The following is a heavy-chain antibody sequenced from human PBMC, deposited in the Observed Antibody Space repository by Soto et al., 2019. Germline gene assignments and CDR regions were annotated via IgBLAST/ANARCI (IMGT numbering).Heavy chain of an antibody. CDR1: GYTFPSYG. J-gene: IGHJ5*02. Sequence: VPFVQSGAEVKKPGASVKVSFKASGYTFPSYGISWVRQAPGPGLEWMGWISACNGNTKYAQKLQGRGTITTDTSTSTAYMELRSLRSDDTAVYYFARSSSSWPNWFDPWVQGTLVTVSS. CDR3: ARSSSSWPNWFDP. CDR2: ISACNGNT. D-gene: IGHD2-2*01. V-gene: IGHV1-18*01.